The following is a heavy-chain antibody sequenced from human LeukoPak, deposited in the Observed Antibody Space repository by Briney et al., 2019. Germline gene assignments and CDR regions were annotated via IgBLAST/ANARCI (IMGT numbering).Heavy chain of an antibody. Sequence: GGSLRLSCAASGFTFSSYAMSWVRQAPGKGLEWVSAISGSGGSTYYADSVKGRFTISRDNSKNTLHLQMNSLRAEDTAVYYCAKDWSCSSTSCYNRLIYWYFDLWGRGTLVTVSS. CDR1: GFTFSSYA. CDR3: AKDWSCSSTSCYNRLIYWYFDL. CDR2: ISGSGGST. D-gene: IGHD2-2*02. J-gene: IGHJ2*01. V-gene: IGHV3-23*01.